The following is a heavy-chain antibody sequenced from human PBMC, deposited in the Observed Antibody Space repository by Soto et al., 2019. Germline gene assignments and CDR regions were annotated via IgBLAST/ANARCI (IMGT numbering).Heavy chain of an antibody. Sequence: ASVKFPCKASGYTFTRYTMNLVRQAPGQRLEWMGWINPDNGNTKSSQKFQDRVIITRDTSASTAYMDLSSLRSEDTAVYYCARGIATGQLDPWGQGTLVTVSS. J-gene: IGHJ5*02. V-gene: IGHV1-3*01. CDR2: INPDNGNT. CDR3: ARGIATGQLDP. D-gene: IGHD2-15*01. CDR1: GYTFTRYT.